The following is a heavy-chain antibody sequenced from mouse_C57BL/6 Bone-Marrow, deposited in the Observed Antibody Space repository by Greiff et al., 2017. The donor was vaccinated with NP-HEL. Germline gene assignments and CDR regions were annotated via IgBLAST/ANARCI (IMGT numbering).Heavy chain of an antibody. V-gene: IGHV5-6*01. CDR2: ISSGGSYT. J-gene: IGHJ3*01. CDR3: ASYGTAWFAY. Sequence: EVHLVESGGDLVKPGGSLKLSCAASGFTFSSYGMSWVRQTPDKRLEWVATISSGGSYTYYPDSVKGRFTISRDNAKNTLYLQMSSLKPEDTAMYYCASYGTAWFAYWGQGTLVTVSA. D-gene: IGHD2-1*01. CDR1: GFTFSSYG.